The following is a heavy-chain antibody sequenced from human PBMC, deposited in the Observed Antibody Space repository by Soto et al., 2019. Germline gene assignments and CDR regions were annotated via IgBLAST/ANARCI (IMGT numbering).Heavy chain of an antibody. D-gene: IGHD3-10*01. CDR1: GGTFSDSV. CDR3: ASGRDGSNYYFDH. J-gene: IGHJ4*02. CDR2: IVPIFGTA. V-gene: IGHV1-69*01. Sequence: QVHLVQSGPEVKKPGSSVKVSCKAPGGTFSDSVTSWVRQAPGQGLEWMGGIVPIFGTANLAEEFQGRVTITADESTSTAYMELSSLRSEDTAVYYCASGRDGSNYYFDHWGQGTLVTVSS.